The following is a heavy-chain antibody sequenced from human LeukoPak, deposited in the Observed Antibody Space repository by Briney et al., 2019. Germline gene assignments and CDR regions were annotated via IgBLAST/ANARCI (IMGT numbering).Heavy chain of an antibody. Sequence: GGSLRLSCAASGFTFSSYAMSWVRQAPGKGLEWVSAISGSGGSTYYADSVKGRFTISRDNSKNTLYLQMNSLRAEDTAVYYCAKGSFTIFGVVTYNYFDYWGLGTLVTVSS. V-gene: IGHV3-23*01. J-gene: IGHJ4*02. CDR3: AKGSFTIFGVVTYNYFDY. CDR2: ISGSGGST. D-gene: IGHD3-3*01. CDR1: GFTFSSYA.